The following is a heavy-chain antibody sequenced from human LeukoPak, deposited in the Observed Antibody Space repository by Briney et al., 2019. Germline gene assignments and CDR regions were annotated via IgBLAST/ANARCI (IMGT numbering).Heavy chain of an antibody. Sequence: GASVKVSCKASGYTFTSYGISWVRQAPGQGLEWMGWISAYNGNTNYAQKLQGRVTMTTDTSTSTAYMELRSLRSDDTAVYYCARAPYYDSLSGYFQHWGQGTLVTVSS. CDR3: ARAPYYDSLSGYFQH. D-gene: IGHD3-22*01. CDR1: GYTFTSYG. V-gene: IGHV1-18*01. J-gene: IGHJ1*01. CDR2: ISAYNGNT.